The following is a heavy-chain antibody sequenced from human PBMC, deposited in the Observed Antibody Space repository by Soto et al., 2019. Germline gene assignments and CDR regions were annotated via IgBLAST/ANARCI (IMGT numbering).Heavy chain of an antibody. CDR2: INHSGST. CDR1: GGSFSGYY. V-gene: IGHV4-34*01. Sequence: ASETLSLTCAVYGGSFSGYYWSWIRQPPGKGLEWIGEINHSGSTNYNPSLKSRVTISVDTSKNQFSLKLSSVTAADTAVYYCARWKDDYGDYENFDDWGQGTLVTVSS. J-gene: IGHJ4*02. D-gene: IGHD4-17*01. CDR3: ARWKDDYGDYENFDD.